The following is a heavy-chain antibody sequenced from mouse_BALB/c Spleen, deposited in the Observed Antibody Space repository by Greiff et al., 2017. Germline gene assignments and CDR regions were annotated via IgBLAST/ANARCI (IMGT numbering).Heavy chain of an antibody. CDR1: GFTFSSYA. Sequence: DVMLVESGGGLVKPGGSLKLSCAASGFTFSSYAMSWVRQTPEKRLEWVASISSGGSTYYPDSVKGRFTISRDNARNILYLQMSSLRSEDTAMYYCARETGNYYFDYWGQGTTLTVSS. D-gene: IGHD2-1*01. CDR3: ARETGNYYFDY. J-gene: IGHJ2*01. V-gene: IGHV5-6-5*01. CDR2: ISSGGST.